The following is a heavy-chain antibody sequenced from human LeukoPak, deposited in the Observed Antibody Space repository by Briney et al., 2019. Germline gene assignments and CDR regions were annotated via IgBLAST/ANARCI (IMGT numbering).Heavy chain of an antibody. CDR3: AKDFRRGTMRPPYYMDV. Sequence: GGSLRLSCAASGFTFDDYGMSWVRQAPGKGLEWVSAISGSGGSTYYADSVKGRFTISRDNSKNTLYLQMNSLRAEDTAVYYCAKDFRRGTMRPPYYMDVWGKGTTVTVSS. V-gene: IGHV3-23*01. CDR1: GFTFDDYG. CDR2: ISGSGGST. D-gene: IGHD3-16*01. J-gene: IGHJ6*03.